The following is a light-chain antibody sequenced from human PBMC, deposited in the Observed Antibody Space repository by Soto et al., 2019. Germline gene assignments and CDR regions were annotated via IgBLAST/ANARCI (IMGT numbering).Light chain of an antibody. CDR2: EVS. J-gene: IGLJ1*01. CDR1: SSDVGNYKY. V-gene: IGLV2-14*01. Sequence: QSVLTQPASVSGSPGQSITISCTGTSSDVGNYKYVSWYQQHPGKAPKLMIYEVSNRPSGVSNRFSGSKSGNTASLTISGLQAEDETDYYYFSYTSSGTYVFGTGTKVTVL. CDR3: FSYTSSGTYV.